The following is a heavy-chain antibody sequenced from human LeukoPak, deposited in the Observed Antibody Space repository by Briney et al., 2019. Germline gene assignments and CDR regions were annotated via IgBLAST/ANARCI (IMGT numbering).Heavy chain of an antibody. V-gene: IGHV4-59*01. Sequence: SETLSLTCTVSGGSISSYYWSWIRQPPGKGLEWIGYIYYSGSTNYNPSLKSRVTISVDTSKNQFSLKLSPVTAADTAVYYCARGGLKTMVRGVIIPFFDYWGQGTLVTVSS. CDR1: GGSISSYY. CDR3: ARGGLKTMVRGVIIPFFDY. D-gene: IGHD3-10*01. J-gene: IGHJ4*02. CDR2: IYYSGST.